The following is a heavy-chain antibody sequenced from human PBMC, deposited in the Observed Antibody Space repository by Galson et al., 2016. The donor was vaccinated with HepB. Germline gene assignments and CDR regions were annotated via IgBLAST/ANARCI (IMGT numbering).Heavy chain of an antibody. CDR3: ARGAGGCFDY. D-gene: IGHD1-26*01. CDR2: ISVYNGDT. Sequence: SVKVSCKASGYSFTSYSLRWVRQAPGQGLEWMALISVYNGDTNYAQELQGRVTMTTDTSTSTAYMELRSLRADDTAAYYCARGAGGCFDYWGQGTLVTVSS. J-gene: IGHJ4*02. V-gene: IGHV1-18*01. CDR1: GYSFTSYS.